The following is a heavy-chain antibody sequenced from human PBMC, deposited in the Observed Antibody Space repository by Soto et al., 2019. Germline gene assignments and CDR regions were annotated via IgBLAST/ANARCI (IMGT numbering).Heavy chain of an antibody. D-gene: IGHD3-10*01. J-gene: IGHJ6*02. V-gene: IGHV5-51*01. CDR2: IYPGDSDT. CDR3: AGGGVRGVITRTRDYYGMDV. Sequence: GESLKISSKGSGYSFTRYWIGSVRQMTGKGLEWMGIIYPGDSDTRYSPSFQGQVTISADKSISTAYLQWSSLKASDTAMYYCAGGGVRGVITRTRDYYGMDVWGQGTTVTVSS. CDR1: GYSFTRYW.